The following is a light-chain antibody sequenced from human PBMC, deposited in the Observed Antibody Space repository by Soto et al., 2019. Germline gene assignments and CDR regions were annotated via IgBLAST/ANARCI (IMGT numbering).Light chain of an antibody. Sequence: ELVMTQSPATLSVSPGERATLSCRASQSVRSNLAWYQQKPGRAPRLLIYGASTRATGIPARFSGSGSGTEFTLTISGLQSEDFAVYYCQEYNNWPPLTFGGGTKVEIK. CDR3: QEYNNWPPLT. CDR1: QSVRSN. CDR2: GAS. J-gene: IGKJ4*01. V-gene: IGKV3-15*01.